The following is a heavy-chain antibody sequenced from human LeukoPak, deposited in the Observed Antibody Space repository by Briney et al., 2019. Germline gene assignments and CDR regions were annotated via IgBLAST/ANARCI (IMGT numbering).Heavy chain of an antibody. D-gene: IGHD3-10*01. CDR3: AKEPTYYSGSGSYSHFDY. Sequence: PGGSLRLSCAASGFTFSSYSMNWVRQAPGKGLEWVSAISGGGGTTDYADSVRGRFTISRDKSKNTLYLQMNSLRAEDTAVYYCAKEPTYYSGSGSYSHFDYWGQGTLVTVSS. V-gene: IGHV3-23*01. J-gene: IGHJ4*02. CDR1: GFTFSSYS. CDR2: ISGGGGTT.